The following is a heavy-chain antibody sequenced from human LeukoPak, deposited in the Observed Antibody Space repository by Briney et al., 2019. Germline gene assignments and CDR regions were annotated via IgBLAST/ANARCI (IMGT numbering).Heavy chain of an antibody. CDR3: AKGSWYGYYYYMDV. V-gene: IGHV3-30*18. CDR2: ISYDGSNK. CDR1: GFTFSSYG. Sequence: GRSLRLSCAASGFTFSSYGMHWVRQAPGKGLEWVAVISYDGSNKYYADSVKGRFTISRDNSKNTLYLQMNSLRAEDTAVYYCAKGSWYGYYYYMDVWGKGTTVTVSS. D-gene: IGHD6-13*01. J-gene: IGHJ6*03.